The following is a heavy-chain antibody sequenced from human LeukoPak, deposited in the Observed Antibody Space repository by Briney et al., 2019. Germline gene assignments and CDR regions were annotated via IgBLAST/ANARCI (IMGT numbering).Heavy chain of an antibody. CDR3: ARGVTYYYDSSGYSTPDY. CDR2: IKQDGSEK. D-gene: IGHD3-22*01. CDR1: GFTFSSYW. Sequence: GGSLRLSCAASGFTFSSYWMSWVRQAPGKGLEWVANIKQDGSEKYYVDSVKGRFTISRDNAKNSLYLQMNSLRAEDTAVYYCARGVTYYYDSSGYSTPDYWGQGTLVTVSS. V-gene: IGHV3-7*03. J-gene: IGHJ4*02.